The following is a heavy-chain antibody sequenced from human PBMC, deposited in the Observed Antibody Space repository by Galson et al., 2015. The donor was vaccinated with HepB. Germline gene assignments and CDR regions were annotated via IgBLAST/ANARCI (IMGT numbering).Heavy chain of an antibody. Sequence: SLRLSCAASTFIFSTYSMNWVRQAPGKGLELVSYITSSSSTIYYADSVKGRFTVSRDNAKNSLYLQINSLRADDTAVYYCVFLRGNDLKPLDSWGQGILVTVSS. D-gene: IGHD3/OR15-3a*01. CDR2: ITSSSSTI. J-gene: IGHJ4*02. V-gene: IGHV3-48*04. CDR1: TFIFSTYS. CDR3: VFLRGNDLKPLDS.